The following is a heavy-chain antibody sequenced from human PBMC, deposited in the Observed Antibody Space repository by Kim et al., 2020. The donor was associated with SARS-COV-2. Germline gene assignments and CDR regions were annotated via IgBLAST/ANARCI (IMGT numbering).Heavy chain of an antibody. D-gene: IGHD6-13*01. CDR1: GYTFTSYG. V-gene: IGHV1-18*01. J-gene: IGHJ6*02. Sequence: ASVKVSCKASGYTFTSYGISWVRQAPGQGLEWMGWISAYNGNTNYAQKLQGRVTMTTDTSTSTAYMELRSLRSDDTAVYYCARHGPTVNIAAAGGYYYYGMDVWGQGTTVTVSS. CDR3: ARHGPTVNIAAAGGYYYYGMDV. CDR2: ISAYNGNT.